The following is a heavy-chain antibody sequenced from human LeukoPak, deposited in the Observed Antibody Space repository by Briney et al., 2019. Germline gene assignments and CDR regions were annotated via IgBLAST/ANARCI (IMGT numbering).Heavy chain of an antibody. CDR2: IYYSGST. V-gene: IGHV4-59*12. Sequence: SETLSLTCTVSGGSISSYYWSWIRQPPGKGLEWIGNIYYSGSTNYNPSLKSRVTISVDTSKNQFSLKLSSVTAADTAVYYCARGGGSESYVWFDPWGQGMLVTVSS. CDR1: GGSISSYY. J-gene: IGHJ5*02. CDR3: ARGGGSESYVWFDP. D-gene: IGHD3-10*01.